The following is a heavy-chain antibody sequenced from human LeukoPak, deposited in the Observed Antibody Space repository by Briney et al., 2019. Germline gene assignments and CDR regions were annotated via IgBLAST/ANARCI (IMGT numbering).Heavy chain of an antibody. CDR3: ARTGKDSSGYYTDY. V-gene: IGHV3-21*01. CDR1: GFTFSRYS. J-gene: IGHJ4*02. Sequence: GGSLRLSCVASGFTFSRYSMNWVRQAPGKGLEWGSSISTSSTYIYYADSVKGRSTISRDHDTNSLYLQMNSLRAEDTAVYFCARTGKDSSGYYTDYWGQGTLVTVSS. D-gene: IGHD3-22*01. CDR2: ISTSSTYI.